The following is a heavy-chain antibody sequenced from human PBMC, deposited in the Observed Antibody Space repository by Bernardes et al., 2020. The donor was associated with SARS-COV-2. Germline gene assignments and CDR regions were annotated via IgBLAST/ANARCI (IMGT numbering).Heavy chain of an antibody. CDR1: GGSISTSSSW. J-gene: IGHJ4*02. CDR3: ARRGGAGRSFDY. CDR2: VYSSGTT. V-gene: IGHV4-39*01. Sequence: TLSLTCTVSGGSISTSSSWWAWIRQPPGKGLEWIGSVYSSGTTYYNPSLKNRVAIFVDTSKNQFSLSLSSVTATDTAVFYCARRGGAGRSFDYWGQGAQVTVSS. D-gene: IGHD3-10*01.